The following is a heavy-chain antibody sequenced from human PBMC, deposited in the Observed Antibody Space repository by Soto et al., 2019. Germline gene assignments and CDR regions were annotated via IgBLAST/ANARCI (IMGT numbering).Heavy chain of an antibody. CDR1: GYSFTSYW. Sequence: EVQLVQSGAEVKKPGESLKISCKGSGYSFTSYWIGWVRQMPGKGLEWMGIIYPGDSDTRYSPSFQGQVTISADKSISTAYLQWSSLKASDTARYYCARLAARRLREYYYGMDVWGQGTTVTVSS. J-gene: IGHJ6*02. CDR3: ARLAARRLREYYYGMDV. CDR2: IYPGDSDT. D-gene: IGHD6-6*01. V-gene: IGHV5-51*01.